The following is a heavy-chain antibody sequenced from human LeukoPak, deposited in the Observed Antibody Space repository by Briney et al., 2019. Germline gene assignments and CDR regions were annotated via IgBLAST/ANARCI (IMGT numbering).Heavy chain of an antibody. Sequence: SVKVSCKASGGTFSSHAIAWVRQAPGQGPEWMGGIIPISGIADYAQKFQGRVTITTDESTGTAYMELRSLTSDDTAVYYCARGLQYQLFKALRYYYMDVWGEGTTVTVSS. D-gene: IGHD2-2*01. J-gene: IGHJ6*03. CDR1: GGTFSSHA. CDR2: IIPISGIA. V-gene: IGHV1-69*05. CDR3: ARGLQYQLFKALRYYYMDV.